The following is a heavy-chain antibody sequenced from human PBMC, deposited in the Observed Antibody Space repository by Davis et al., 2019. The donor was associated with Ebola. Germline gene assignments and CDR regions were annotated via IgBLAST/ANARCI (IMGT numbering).Heavy chain of an antibody. Sequence: GESLKISCAASGFTFSSYSMNWVRQAPGKGLEWVSYISSSSSTIYYADSVKGRFTISRDNAKNSLYLQMNSLRDEDTAVYYCARDVVYQTTHYGMDVWGQGTTVTVSS. CDR3: ARDVVYQTTHYGMDV. CDR2: ISSSSSTI. V-gene: IGHV3-48*02. J-gene: IGHJ6*02. D-gene: IGHD2-8*02. CDR1: GFTFSSYS.